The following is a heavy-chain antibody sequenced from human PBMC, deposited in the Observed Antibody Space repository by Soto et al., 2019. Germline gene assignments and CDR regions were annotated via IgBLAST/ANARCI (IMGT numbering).Heavy chain of an antibody. J-gene: IGHJ4*02. CDR3: ARVSAAGTYFDY. V-gene: IGHV4-4*02. Sequence: QVQLQESGPGLVKPSGTLSLTCAVSGGSISSSNWWSWVRQPPGKGLEWIGEIYHSGSTNYNPSLKSRVTISVDKAEIQFSLKLSSVTAADTAVYYCARVSAAGTYFDYWGQGTLVTVSS. D-gene: IGHD6-13*01. CDR1: GGSISSSNW. CDR2: IYHSGST.